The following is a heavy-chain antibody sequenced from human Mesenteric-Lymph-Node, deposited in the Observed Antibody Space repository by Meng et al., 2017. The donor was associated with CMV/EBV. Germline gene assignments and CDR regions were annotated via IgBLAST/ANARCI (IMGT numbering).Heavy chain of an antibody. CDR3: ARDRKSYSSSGGYGMDV. D-gene: IGHD6-13*01. J-gene: IGHJ6*02. CDR1: GGSISSSNW. V-gene: IGHV4-4*02. CDR2: IYHSGST. Sequence: GSLRLSCAVSGGSISSSNWWSWVRQSPGKGLEWIGEIYHSGSTDYNPSLKSRVTISVDKSKNQFSLKLSSVTAADTAVYYCARDRKSYSSSGGYGMDVWGQGTTVTVSS.